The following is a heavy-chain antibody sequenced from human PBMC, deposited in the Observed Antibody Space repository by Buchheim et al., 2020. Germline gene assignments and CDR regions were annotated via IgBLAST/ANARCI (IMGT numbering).Heavy chain of an antibody. CDR1: GYSFTNYW. CDR3: ARARGYCSSASCYDFDY. CDR2: IYPGDSST. J-gene: IGHJ4*02. D-gene: IGHD2-2*01. Sequence: EVQLVQSGAEVKKPGESLKISCQPSGYSFTNYWIAWVRQMPGKGLEWMAMIYPGDSSTKYSPSFQGQVTISADKSISTAYVQWSSLKASDTAVYFCARARGYCSSASCYDFDYWGQGT. V-gene: IGHV5-51*01.